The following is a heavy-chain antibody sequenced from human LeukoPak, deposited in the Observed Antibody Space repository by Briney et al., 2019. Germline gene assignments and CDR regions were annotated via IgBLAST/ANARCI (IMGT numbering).Heavy chain of an antibody. CDR2: ISWDSGSI. CDR1: GFTFDNYA. D-gene: IGHD2-2*01. J-gene: IGHJ5*02. V-gene: IGHV3-9*01. CDR3: AKDGGYCSSTSCPEDNWFDP. Sequence: GWSLRLSCAASGFTFDNYAMHWVRQTPGKGLEWVSGISWDSGSINYADSVKGRFTISRDNSKNTLYLQMNSLRAEDTAVYYCAKDGGYCSSTSCPEDNWFDPWGQGTLVTVSS.